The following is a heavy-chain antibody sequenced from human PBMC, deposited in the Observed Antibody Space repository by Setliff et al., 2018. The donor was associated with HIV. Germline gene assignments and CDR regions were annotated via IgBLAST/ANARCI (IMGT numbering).Heavy chain of an antibody. D-gene: IGHD3-10*01. CDR2: MSYDGNNK. J-gene: IGHJ4*02. CDR1: GFIFSSYA. Sequence: GWSLRLSCAASGFIFSSYAMHWVRQAPGKGLEWVAVMSYDGNNKYYADSVKGRFTISRENARNSLYLQMNSLRAGDTAIYYCARLLRGGGDYFDYWGQGTLVTVSS. CDR3: ARLLRGGGDYFDY. V-gene: IGHV3-30*07.